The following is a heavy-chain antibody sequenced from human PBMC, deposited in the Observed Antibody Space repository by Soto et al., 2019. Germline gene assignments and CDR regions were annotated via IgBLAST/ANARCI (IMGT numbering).Heavy chain of an antibody. CDR2: IKSKTDGGTT. CDR3: TTDAPGTRQQYSGSQHYYYYGMDV. Sequence: EVQLVESGGGLVKPGGSLRLSCAASGFTFSNAWMNWVRQAPGKGLEWVGRIKSKTDGGTTDYAAPVKGRFTISRDDSKNTLYLQMNSLKTDDTAVYYCTTDAPGTRQQYSGSQHYYYYGMDVWGQGTTVTVSS. J-gene: IGHJ6*02. V-gene: IGHV3-15*07. D-gene: IGHD1-26*01. CDR1: GFTFSNAW.